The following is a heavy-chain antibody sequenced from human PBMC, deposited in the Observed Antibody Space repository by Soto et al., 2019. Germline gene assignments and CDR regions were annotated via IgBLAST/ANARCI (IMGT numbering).Heavy chain of an antibody. V-gene: IGHV3-11*01. CDR3: ARDRGSSWTNDAFDI. CDR1: EFTFSDYY. Sequence: QVQLVESGGGLVKPGGSLRLSCAASEFTFSDYYMSWIRQAPGKGLEWVSYISTSGSTTYYADSVKGRFTISRDNAKNSLYLQMNSLRAEDTAVYYCARDRGSSWTNDAFDIWGQGTMVTVSS. J-gene: IGHJ3*02. CDR2: ISTSGSTT. D-gene: IGHD6-13*01.